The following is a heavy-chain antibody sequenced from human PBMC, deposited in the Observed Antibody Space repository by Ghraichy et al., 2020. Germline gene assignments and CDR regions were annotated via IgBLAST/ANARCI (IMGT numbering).Heavy chain of an antibody. J-gene: IGHJ4*02. CDR3: TSISLEGAGNDY. CDR2: IKPDGSEG. Sequence: GGSLRLSCAASGFSFTTSWMNWVRQAPGKGLEWVANIKPDGSEGYYVDSVKGRFTISRDNAQKSLYLHMTSLRADDTAVYYCTSISLEGAGNDYWGQGTLVTVSS. D-gene: IGHD6-19*01. V-gene: IGHV3-7*01. CDR1: GFSFTTSW.